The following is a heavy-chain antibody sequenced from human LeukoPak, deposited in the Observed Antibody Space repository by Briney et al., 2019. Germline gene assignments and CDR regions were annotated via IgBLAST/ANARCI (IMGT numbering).Heavy chain of an antibody. J-gene: IGHJ2*01. D-gene: IGHD2-21*02. CDR3: ARMIVVVTASWYFDL. CDR2: IYYSGST. CDR1: GGSISSYY. Sequence: SETLSLTCTVSGGSISSYYWSWIRQPPGKGLEWIGYIYYSGSTNYNPSLKSRVTISVDTSKNQFSLKLSSVTAADTAVYYCARMIVVVTASWYFDLWGQGTLVTVSS. V-gene: IGHV4-59*01.